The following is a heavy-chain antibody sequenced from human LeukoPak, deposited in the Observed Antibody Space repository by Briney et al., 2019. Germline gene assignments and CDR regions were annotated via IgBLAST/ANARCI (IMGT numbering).Heavy chain of an antibody. J-gene: IGHJ4*02. CDR1: GFTLGSNA. D-gene: IGHD2-2*01. CDR2: ISGGGST. CDR3: AKDLDQLPDC. V-gene: IGHV3-23*01. Sequence: GGSLRLSCVASGFTLGSNAMNWVRQAPGKGLEWVSVISGGGSTYYADSVKGRFTISRDNSKNTLYLQMNSLRAEDTAVYYCAKDLDQLPDCWGQGTLVTVSS.